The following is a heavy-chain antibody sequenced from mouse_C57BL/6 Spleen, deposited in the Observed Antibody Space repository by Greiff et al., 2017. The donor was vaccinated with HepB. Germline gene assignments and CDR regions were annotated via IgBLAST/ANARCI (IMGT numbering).Heavy chain of an antibody. Sequence: VQLQESGPELVKPGASVKISCKASGYAFSSSWMNWVKQRPGKGLEWIGRIYPGDGDTNYNGKFKGKATLTADKSSSTAYMQLSSLTSEDSAVYFCARHSLEGYFDYWGQGTTLTVSS. J-gene: IGHJ2*01. V-gene: IGHV1-82*01. CDR3: ARHSLEGYFDY. D-gene: IGHD6-2*01. CDR1: GYAFSSSW. CDR2: IYPGDGDT.